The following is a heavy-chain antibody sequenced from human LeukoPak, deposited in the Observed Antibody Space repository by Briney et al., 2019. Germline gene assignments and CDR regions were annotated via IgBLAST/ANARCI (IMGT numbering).Heavy chain of an antibody. J-gene: IGHJ6*02. CDR3: AKCFLNGDYAAIYYYYGMDV. CDR2: ISGSGGST. Sequence: PGGSLRLSCAASGFTFSSYAMSWVRQAPGKGLEWVSAISGSGGSTYYADSVKGRFTISRDNSKNTLYLQMNSLRAEDTAVYYCAKCFLNGDYAAIYYYYGMDVWGQGTTVTVSS. CDR1: GFTFSSYA. D-gene: IGHD4-17*01. V-gene: IGHV3-23*01.